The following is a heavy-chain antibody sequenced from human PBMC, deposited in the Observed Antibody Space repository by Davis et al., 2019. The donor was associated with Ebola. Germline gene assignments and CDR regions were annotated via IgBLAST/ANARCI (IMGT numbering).Heavy chain of an antibody. CDR3: ARFSVVPAADGEGYYYYYGMDV. CDR1: GFTFSSYS. J-gene: IGHJ6*02. V-gene: IGHV3-21*01. D-gene: IGHD2-2*01. CDR2: ISSSSSYI. Sequence: GESLKISCAASGFTFSSYSMNWVRQAPGKGLEWVSSISSSSSYIYYADSVKGRFTISRDNSKNTLYLQMNSLRAEDTAVYYCARFSVVPAADGEGYYYYYGMDVWGQGTTVTVSS.